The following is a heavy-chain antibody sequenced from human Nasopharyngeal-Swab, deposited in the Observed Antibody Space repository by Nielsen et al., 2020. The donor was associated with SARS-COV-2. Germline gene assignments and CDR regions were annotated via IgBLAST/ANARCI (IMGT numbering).Heavy chain of an antibody. CDR3: ARVSGGDCYSFCYYYYYMDV. D-gene: IGHD2-21*02. CDR1: GFTVSSNY. V-gene: IGHV3-53*01. J-gene: IGHJ6*03. CDR2: IYSGGST. Sequence: GGSLRLSCAASGFTVSSNYMSWVRQAPGKGLEWVSVIYSGGSTYYADSVKGRFTISRDNSKNTLYLQMNSLRAEETAVYYCARVSGGDCYSFCYYYYYMDVWGKGTTVTVSS.